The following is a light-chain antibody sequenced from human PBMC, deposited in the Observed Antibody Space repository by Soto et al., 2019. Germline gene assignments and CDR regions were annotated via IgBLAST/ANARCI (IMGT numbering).Light chain of an antibody. Sequence: EVVLTQSPDTLSLSPGDRASLSCRASQSISSTSLAWYQQKPGQAPRLLIYGASSRAAGIPDRFSGSGSGTDFTLTISRLEPEDFAVYYCQQYGSSPWTFGQGTKV. J-gene: IGKJ1*01. V-gene: IGKV3-20*01. CDR1: QSISSTS. CDR2: GAS. CDR3: QQYGSSPWT.